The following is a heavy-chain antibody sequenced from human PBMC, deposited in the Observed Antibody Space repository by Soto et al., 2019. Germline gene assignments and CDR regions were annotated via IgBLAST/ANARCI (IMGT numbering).Heavy chain of an antibody. D-gene: IGHD6-13*01. CDR2: ISGSGGST. Sequence: GGSLRLSCAACGFTFSSYAMSWVRQAPGKGLEWVSAISGSGGSTYYADSVKGRFTISRDNSKNTLYLQMNSLRAEDTAVYYCAKSPAAAPDYYYYGMDVWGQGTTVTVSS. CDR1: GFTFSSYA. V-gene: IGHV3-23*01. J-gene: IGHJ6*02. CDR3: AKSPAAAPDYYYYGMDV.